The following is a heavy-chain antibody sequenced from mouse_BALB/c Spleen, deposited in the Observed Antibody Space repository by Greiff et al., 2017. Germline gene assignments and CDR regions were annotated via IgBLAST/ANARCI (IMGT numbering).Heavy chain of an antibody. CDR1: GFTFSSYA. Sequence: EVKVVESGGGLVKPGGSLKLSCAASGFTFSSYAMSWVRQSPEKRLEWVAEISSGGSYTYYPDTVTGRFTISRDNAKNTLYLEMSSLRSEDTAMYYCAIYYYGSSAMDYWGQGTSVTVSS. V-gene: IGHV5-9-4*01. CDR2: ISSGGSYT. J-gene: IGHJ4*01. CDR3: AIYYYGSSAMDY. D-gene: IGHD1-1*01.